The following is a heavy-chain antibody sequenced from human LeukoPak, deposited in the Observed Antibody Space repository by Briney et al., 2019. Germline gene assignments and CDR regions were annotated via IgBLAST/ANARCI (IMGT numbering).Heavy chain of an antibody. J-gene: IGHJ5*02. CDR2: ISAYNGNT. CDR3: ARDRSIAARPRWFDP. D-gene: IGHD6-6*01. V-gene: IGHV1-18*01. Sequence: ASVKVSCKASGYTFTSYGISWLRQAPGQGLEWMGWISAYNGNTNYAQKLQGRVTMTTDTSTSTAYMELRSLRSDDTAVYYCARDRSIAARPRWFDPWGQGTLVTVSS. CDR1: GYTFTSYG.